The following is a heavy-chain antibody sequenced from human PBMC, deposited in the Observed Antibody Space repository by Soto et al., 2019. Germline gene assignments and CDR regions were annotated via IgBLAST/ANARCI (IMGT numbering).Heavy chain of an antibody. D-gene: IGHD3-10*01. V-gene: IGHV1-18*04. CDR1: GYTFTSYG. CDR3: ARDRNYYGSGSPTPYDAFDI. J-gene: IGHJ3*02. CDR2: IGAYNGNT. Sequence: GASVKVSCKASGYTFTSYGISWVRQAPGQGLEWMGWIGAYNGNTNYAQKLQGRVTMTTDTSTSTAYMELRSLRSDDTAVYYCARDRNYYGSGSPTPYDAFDIWGQGTMVTVAS.